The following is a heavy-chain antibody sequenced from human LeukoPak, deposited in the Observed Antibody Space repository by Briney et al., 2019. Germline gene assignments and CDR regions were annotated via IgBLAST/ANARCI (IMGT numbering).Heavy chain of an antibody. CDR1: GFTFSSYG. Sequence: GSLRLSCAASGFTFSSYGMHWVRQAPGKGLEWVAVIWYDGSNKYYADSVKGRFTISRDNSKNTLYLQMNSLRAEDTAVYYCARGREELWFGEHYYYGMDVWGQGTTVTVSS. J-gene: IGHJ6*02. CDR3: ARGREELWFGEHYYYGMDV. D-gene: IGHD3-10*01. V-gene: IGHV3-33*01. CDR2: IWYDGSNK.